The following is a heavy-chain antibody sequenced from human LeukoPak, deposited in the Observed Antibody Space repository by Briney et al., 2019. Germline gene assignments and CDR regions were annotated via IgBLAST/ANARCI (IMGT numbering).Heavy chain of an antibody. CDR1: GYTFTGYY. V-gene: IGHV1-46*01. CDR2: INPSGGST. CDR3: ARDSAFGGYSYGYSSYFDY. J-gene: IGHJ4*02. Sequence: GASVKVSCKASGYTFTGYYMHWVRQAPGQGLEWMGIINPSGGSTSYAQKFQGRVTMTRDTSTSTVYMELSSLRSEDTAVYYCARDSAFGGYSYGYSSYFDYWGQGTLVTVSS. D-gene: IGHD5-18*01.